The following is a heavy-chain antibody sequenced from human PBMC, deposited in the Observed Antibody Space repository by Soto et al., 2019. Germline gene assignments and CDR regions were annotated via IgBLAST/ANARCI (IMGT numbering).Heavy chain of an antibody. CDR2: IESGGTA. V-gene: IGHV3-53*01. J-gene: IGHJ6*02. Sequence: PGGSLRLSCNASGFTVSSRYMSWVRQAPGMGLEWVAVIESGGTAHYADSVKGRFTISRDNPNNIIYLQLHTLRAEDTAVYYCAKDLGPLKLMNYVFYGLAGWGQGTTVTVSS. CDR1: GFTVSSRY. CDR3: AKDLGPLKLMNYVFYGLAG. D-gene: IGHD3-16*01.